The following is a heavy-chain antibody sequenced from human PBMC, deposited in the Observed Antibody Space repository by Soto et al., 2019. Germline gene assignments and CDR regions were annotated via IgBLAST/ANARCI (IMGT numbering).Heavy chain of an antibody. CDR3: ARSSGSNYFDN. J-gene: IGHJ4*02. V-gene: IGHV4-39*02. CDR1: GGSISDDNYF. Sequence: PSESLSLTCSVSGGSISDDNYFWGWIRQPPGKGLEWIGSIYYSGDTYDNKSLMSRVTISIDTSKNHFSLNLSSVTATDTAVYYCARSSGSNYFDNWGQGTLVTVSS. D-gene: IGHD1-26*01. CDR2: IYYSGDT.